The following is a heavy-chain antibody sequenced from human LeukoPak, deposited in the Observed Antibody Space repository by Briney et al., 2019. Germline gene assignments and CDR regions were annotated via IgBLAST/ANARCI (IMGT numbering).Heavy chain of an antibody. V-gene: IGHV4-34*01. CDR1: GGSFSGYY. CDR2: INHSGST. J-gene: IGHJ4*02. CDR3: ARVPHRPRYCTNGVCFVRLGFDY. D-gene: IGHD2-8*01. Sequence: SETLSLTCAVYGGSFSGYYWSWIRQPPGKGLEWIGEINHSGSTNYNPSLKSRVTISVDTSKNQFSLKLSSVTAADTAVYYCARVPHRPRYCTNGVCFVRLGFDYWGQGTLVTVSS.